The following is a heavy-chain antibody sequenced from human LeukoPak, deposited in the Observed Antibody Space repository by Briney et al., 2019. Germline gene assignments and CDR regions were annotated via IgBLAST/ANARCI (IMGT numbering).Heavy chain of an antibody. V-gene: IGHV4-59*01. CDR2: IYYSGST. Sequence: SETLSLTCTVSGGSISSYYWSWIRQPPGKGLEWIGYIYYSGSTNYNPSLKSRVTISVDTSKNQFSLKLSSVTAADTAVYYCARAYSSGSCYLDYWGQGTLVTVSS. J-gene: IGHJ4*02. CDR3: ARAYSSGSCYLDY. CDR1: GGSISSYY. D-gene: IGHD6-19*01.